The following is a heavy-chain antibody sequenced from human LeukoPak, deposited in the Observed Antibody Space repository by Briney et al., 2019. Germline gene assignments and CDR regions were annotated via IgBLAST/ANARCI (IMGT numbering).Heavy chain of an antibody. J-gene: IGHJ4*02. D-gene: IGHD6-6*01. CDR3: ARGGDYSSSGHIVDY. CDR2: IYSGGST. V-gene: IGHV3-NL1*01. Sequence: PGGSLRLSCAASGFTFSSYAMHWVRQAPGKGLEWVSVIYSGGSTYYADSVKGRFTISRDNSKNTLYLQMNSLRAEDTAVYYCARGGDYSSSGHIVDYWGQGTLVTVSS. CDR1: GFTFSSYA.